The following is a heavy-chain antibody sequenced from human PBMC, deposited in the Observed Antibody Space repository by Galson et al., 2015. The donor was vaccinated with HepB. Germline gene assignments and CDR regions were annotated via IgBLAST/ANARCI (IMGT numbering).Heavy chain of an antibody. J-gene: IGHJ6*03. Sequence: SLRLSCAASGLTFNDYYMSWIRQAPWKGLEWVSHISRSGRVRCYADSVRGRFTISRDSAKSSLYLQMNSLRAEDTAVYYCARSYNYYYMDVWGEASAVTVSS. CDR1: GLTFNDYY. V-gene: IGHV3-11*04. CDR2: ISRSGRVR. D-gene: IGHD3-16*01. CDR3: ARSYNYYYMDV.